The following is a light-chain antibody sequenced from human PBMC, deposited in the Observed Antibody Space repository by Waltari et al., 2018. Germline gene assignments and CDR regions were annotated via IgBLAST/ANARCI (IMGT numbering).Light chain of an antibody. CDR1: QSVLYSSNNKNY. CDR2: GAS. J-gene: IGKJ2*01. V-gene: IGKV4-1*01. CDR3: QQYGASPYT. Sequence: DIVMTQSPDSLAVSLGERATINCKSSQSVLYSSNNKNYLAWYQHKPGQPPRLLIHGASSRATGSPDRFRGSGSGTDFTLTISRLEPEDFAVYYCQQYGASPYTFGQGTKLEIK.